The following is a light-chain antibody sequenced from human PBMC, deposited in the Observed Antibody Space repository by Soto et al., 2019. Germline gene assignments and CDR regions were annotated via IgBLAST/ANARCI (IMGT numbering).Light chain of an antibody. V-gene: IGKV3D-15*01. CDR3: QQYDDSMT. CDR1: QSVSSN. J-gene: IGKJ1*01. Sequence: IVLTQSPATLSVSPGERATLSCRASQSVSSNLAWHQQRPGQAPRLLIYGASTRATGIPDRFSGSGSGTDFTLTISRLEPEDFAVYHCQQYDDSMTFGQGTKVDIK. CDR2: GAS.